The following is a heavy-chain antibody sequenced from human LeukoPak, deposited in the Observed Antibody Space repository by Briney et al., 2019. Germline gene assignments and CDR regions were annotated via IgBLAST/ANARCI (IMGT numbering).Heavy chain of an antibody. CDR1: GYTFTSYG. D-gene: IGHD2-2*01. V-gene: IGHV1-18*01. Sequence: GASVKVSCKASGYTFTSYGISWVRQAPGQGREWMGWISAYNGNTNYAQKLQGRVTMTTDTSTSTAYMELRSLRSDDTAVYYCARVGDCSSTSCYGGFDYWGQGTLVTVSS. J-gene: IGHJ4*02. CDR3: ARVGDCSSTSCYGGFDY. CDR2: ISAYNGNT.